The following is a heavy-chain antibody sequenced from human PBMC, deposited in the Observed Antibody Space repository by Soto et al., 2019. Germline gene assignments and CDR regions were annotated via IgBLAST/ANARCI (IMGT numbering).Heavy chain of an antibody. CDR1: GFTFSSNN. D-gene: IGHD1-26*01. CDR3: ARAPGESGSYYGFFDN. Sequence: EVRLVESGGGLVQPGGSLRLSREASGFTFSSNNLNWVRQAPGKGLEWVSYISFSSSNIYYADSVKGRFTISRDNAKNSLYLQMNSLRDEDTAVYYCARAPGESGSYYGFFDNWGQGTLVTVSS. J-gene: IGHJ4*02. V-gene: IGHV3-48*02. CDR2: ISFSSSNI.